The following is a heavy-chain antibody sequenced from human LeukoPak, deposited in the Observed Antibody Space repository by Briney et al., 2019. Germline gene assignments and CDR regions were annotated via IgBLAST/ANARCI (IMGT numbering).Heavy chain of an antibody. Sequence: ASVKVSCKASGYTFTSYDINWVRQATGQGLEWMGWMNPNSGNTGYAQKFQGRATMTRNTSISTAYMELSSLRSEDTAVYYCAKTTDILTGYYLGYWGQGTLVTVSS. CDR2: MNPNSGNT. CDR1: GYTFTSYD. J-gene: IGHJ4*02. V-gene: IGHV1-8*01. D-gene: IGHD3-9*01. CDR3: AKTTDILTGYYLGY.